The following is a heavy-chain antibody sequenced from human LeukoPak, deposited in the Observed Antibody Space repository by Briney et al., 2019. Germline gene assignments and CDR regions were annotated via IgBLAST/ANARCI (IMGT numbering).Heavy chain of an antibody. CDR1: GYTFTSYG. D-gene: IGHD2-2*02. Sequence: GASVKVSCKASGYTFTSYGINWVRQAPGQGLEWMGWISAYNGNTNYAQKLQGRVTMTTDTSTSTAYMELSSLRSEDTAVYYCARARPTYCSSTSCYREDRYYFDYWGQGTLVTVSS. V-gene: IGHV1-18*01. CDR3: ARARPTYCSSTSCYREDRYYFDY. J-gene: IGHJ4*02. CDR2: ISAYNGNT.